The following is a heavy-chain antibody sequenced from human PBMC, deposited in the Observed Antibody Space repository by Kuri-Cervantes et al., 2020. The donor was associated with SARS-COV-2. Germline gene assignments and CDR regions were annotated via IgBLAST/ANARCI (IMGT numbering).Heavy chain of an antibody. V-gene: IGHV1-69*13. J-gene: IGHJ4*02. CDR3: ARDEKGVFDY. CDR1: GYTFTSYG. Sequence: SVKVSCKASGYTFTSYGISWVRQAPGQGLEWMGGIIPIFGTANYAQKFQGRVTITADESTSTAYMELSSLRSEDTAVYYCARDEKGVFDYWGQGTLVTVSS. CDR2: IIPIFGTA.